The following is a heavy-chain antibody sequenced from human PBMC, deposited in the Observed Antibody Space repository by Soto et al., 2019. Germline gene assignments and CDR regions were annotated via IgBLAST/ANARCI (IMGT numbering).Heavy chain of an antibody. CDR3: ATWHLREHAYDI. CDR1: GFTVSGKKY. D-gene: IGHD3-10*01. J-gene: IGHJ3*02. CDR2: LYDLDGT. Sequence: GGSLRLSCAAFGFTVSGKKYVAWVRQAPGKGLGWVPALYDLDGTYYADSVKGRFTTSSDSSRTTVYLQMNDLRPDDTAVYSCATWHLREHAYDIWGQGTTVTVSS. V-gene: IGHV3-53*01.